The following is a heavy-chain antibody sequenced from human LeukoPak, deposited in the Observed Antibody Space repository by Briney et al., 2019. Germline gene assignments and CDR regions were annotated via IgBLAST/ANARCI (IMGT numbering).Heavy chain of an antibody. D-gene: IGHD2-2*01. CDR2: IYYGGST. CDR1: GGSISSYY. CDR3: ARDAGHQLSRRNYYAMDV. J-gene: IGHJ6*02. Sequence: SETLSLTCTVSGGSISSYYWSWIRQPPGKGLEWIGSIYYGGSTYYNSSLKSRVTISVDISKNQFSLKVSSVTAADTAVYYCARDAGHQLSRRNYYAMDVWGQGTTVTVSS. V-gene: IGHV4-59*12.